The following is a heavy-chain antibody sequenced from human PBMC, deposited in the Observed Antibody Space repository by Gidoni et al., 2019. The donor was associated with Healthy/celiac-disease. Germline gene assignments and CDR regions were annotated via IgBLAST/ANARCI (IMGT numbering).Heavy chain of an antibody. J-gene: IGHJ4*02. CDR3: ARDQILLWFGELFTFDY. CDR1: GFPFSSYG. Sequence: QVQLVASGGGVVQPGRSLRLSCAASGFPFSSYGMHWVRQAPGKGLEWLEVIWYDGSNKYYADSVKGRFTISRDNSKNTLYLQMNSLRAEDTAVYYCARDQILLWFGELFTFDYWGQGTLVTVSS. V-gene: IGHV3-33*01. CDR2: IWYDGSNK. D-gene: IGHD3-10*01.